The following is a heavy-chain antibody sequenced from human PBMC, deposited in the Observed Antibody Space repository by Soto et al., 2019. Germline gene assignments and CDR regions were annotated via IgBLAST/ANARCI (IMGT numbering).Heavy chain of an antibody. CDR2: IYFSGST. J-gene: IGHJ6*02. V-gene: IGHV4-59*01. D-gene: IGHD2-2*01. CDR3: ARGTSWSAMDV. Sequence: KPSETLSLTCTVSGGSISSFSWSWIRQPPGKGLEWIGYIYFSGSTNYNPSLKSRVTISVDTSKNQFSLNLSSVTAADTAVYYCARGTSWSAMDVWGQGTTVTVSS. CDR1: GGSISSFS.